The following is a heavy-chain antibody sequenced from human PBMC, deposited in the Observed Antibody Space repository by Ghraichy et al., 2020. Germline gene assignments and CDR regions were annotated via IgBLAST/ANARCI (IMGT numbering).Heavy chain of an antibody. Sequence: SQTLSLTCTVSGGSISSGSYYWSWIRQPAGKGLEWIGRIYTSGSTNYNPSLKSRVTISVDTSKNQFSLKLSSVTAADTAVYYCARGFKSWGPPPTYYYYYGMDVWGQGTTVTVSS. CDR3: ARGFKSWGPPPTYYYYYGMDV. V-gene: IGHV4-61*02. CDR2: IYTSGST. CDR1: GGSISSGSYY. D-gene: IGHD3-16*01. J-gene: IGHJ6*02.